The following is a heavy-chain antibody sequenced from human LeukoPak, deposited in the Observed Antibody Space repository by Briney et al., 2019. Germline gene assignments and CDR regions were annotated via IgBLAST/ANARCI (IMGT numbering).Heavy chain of an antibody. CDR3: ARDGSSWSNWLDP. V-gene: IGHV3-53*01. CDR2: IFPNGNT. Sequence: GGSLRLSCAVSGFSVSGKYMSWVRQAPGRGLEWASVIFPNGNTNYADSVKGRFTISRDNAKNTLYLQMDSLRAEDTAVYYCARDGSSWSNWLDPWGQGTLVTVSS. D-gene: IGHD6-13*01. J-gene: IGHJ5*02. CDR1: GFSVSGKY.